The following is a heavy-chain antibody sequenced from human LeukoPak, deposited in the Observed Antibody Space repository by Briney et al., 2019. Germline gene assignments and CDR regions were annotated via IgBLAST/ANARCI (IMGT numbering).Heavy chain of an antibody. D-gene: IGHD3-3*02. J-gene: IGHJ4*02. CDR2: IHSSGRT. CDR1: GGSINSYY. Sequence: SETLSLTCSVSGGSINSYYWNWIRQPPGKGLEWIGYIHSSGRTKYNPSLQSRVTISIDMSKNQFSLNLNSVTAADTAVYYCARGISAISGENFDYWGQGTLVTVSS. V-gene: IGHV4-59*01. CDR3: ARGISAISGENFDY.